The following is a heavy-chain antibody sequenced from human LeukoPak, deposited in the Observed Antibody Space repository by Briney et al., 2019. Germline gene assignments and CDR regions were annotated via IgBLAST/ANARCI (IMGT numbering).Heavy chain of an antibody. Sequence: GGSLRLSSAASGFALSSHWMTWVRQVPGGGPEWVANVNRDGSETYYLDSVKGRFTISKDNAKNSLYLQMNSLRAEDTALYHCARNNGMDVWGQGTTVIVSS. V-gene: IGHV3-7*03. J-gene: IGHJ6*02. CDR1: GFALSSHW. CDR3: ARNNGMDV. CDR2: VNRDGSET.